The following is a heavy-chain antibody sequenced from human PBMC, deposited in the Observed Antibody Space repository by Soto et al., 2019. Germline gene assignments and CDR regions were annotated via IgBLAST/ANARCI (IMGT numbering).Heavy chain of an antibody. CDR1: GGSFSDYS. Sequence: SETLSLTCAVYGGSFSDYSWTWIRQPPGKGLEWIGEINHSGSTYYNPSLKSRVTISVDTSKNQFSLYLQMNSLKIEDTAVYYCTTDRGVLGTTPIDYWGQGTLVTVSS. CDR3: TTDRGVLGTTPIDY. D-gene: IGHD1-7*01. V-gene: IGHV4-34*01. CDR2: INHSGST. J-gene: IGHJ4*02.